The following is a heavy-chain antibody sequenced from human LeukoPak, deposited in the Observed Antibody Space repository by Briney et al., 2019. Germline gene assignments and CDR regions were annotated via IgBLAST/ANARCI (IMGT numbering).Heavy chain of an antibody. CDR1: GYTFTSYG. D-gene: IGHD2-21*02. V-gene: IGHV1-18*01. CDR2: ISAYNGNT. Sequence: ASVKVSCKASGYTFTSYGISWVRQAPGQGLEWMGWISAYNGNTNYAQKLQGRVTMTTDTSTSTAYMELRSLRSDDTAVYYCAXGRAXXXVTAIEDYGMDVWGQGTTVTVSS. CDR3: AXGRAXXXVTAIEDYGMDV. J-gene: IGHJ6*02.